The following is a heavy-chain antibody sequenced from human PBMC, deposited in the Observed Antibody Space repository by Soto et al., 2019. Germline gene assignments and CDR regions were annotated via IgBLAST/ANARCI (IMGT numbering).Heavy chain of an antibody. CDR2: MNPNSGNT. V-gene: IGHV1-8*01. CDR1: GYTFTSYD. Sequence: QVQLVQSGAEVKKPGASVKVSCKASGYTFTSYDINWVRQATGQGLEWMGWMNPNSGNTGYAQKFQGRVTMTRNTSISTAYMELSSLRSEDTAVYYCARGWWDGSYFSGHYWYFDLWGRGTLVTVSS. D-gene: IGHD1-26*01. CDR3: ARGWWDGSYFSGHYWYFDL. J-gene: IGHJ2*01.